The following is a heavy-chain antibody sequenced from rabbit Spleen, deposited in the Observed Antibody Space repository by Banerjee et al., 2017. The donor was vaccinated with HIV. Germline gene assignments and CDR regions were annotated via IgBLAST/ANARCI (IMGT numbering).Heavy chain of an antibody. V-gene: IGHV1S45*01. CDR2: IYGGSSGAT. D-gene: IGHD6-1*01. Sequence: EESGGDLVKPEGSLTLTCTASGFSFSSSYWICWVRQAPGKGLEWIACIYGGSSGATHYASWAKGRFTISKTSSTTVTLQMTSLTAADTATYFCARGSGGGVDGWVDYFDLWGQGTLVTV. J-gene: IGHJ4*01. CDR1: GFSFSSSYW. CDR3: ARGSGGGVDGWVDYFDL.